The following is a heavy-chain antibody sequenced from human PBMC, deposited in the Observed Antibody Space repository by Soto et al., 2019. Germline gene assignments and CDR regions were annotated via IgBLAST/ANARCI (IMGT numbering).Heavy chain of an antibody. CDR1: GFTFTRYS. CDR3: ARESEDLTSNFDY. Sequence: PVGSLRLSCAASGFTFTRYSMNWVRQAPGKGLEWVSSISSTTNYIYYGDSMKGRFTISRDNAKNSPYLEMNSLRAEDTAVYYCARESEDLTSNFDYWGQGTLVTVSS. CDR2: ISSTTNYI. J-gene: IGHJ4*02. V-gene: IGHV3-21*06.